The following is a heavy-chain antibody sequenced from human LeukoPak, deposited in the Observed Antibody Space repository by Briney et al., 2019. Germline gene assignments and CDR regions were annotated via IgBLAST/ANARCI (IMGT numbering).Heavy chain of an antibody. CDR2: INSDGSIT. V-gene: IGHV3-74*01. Sequence: GGSLRLSCAASGFTFSSSWMPWVRHAPGKGLVWVSRINSDGSITAYADSVKGRFTISRDNAKNALYLQVNSLRAEDTAVYYCARGNYHDYWGQGTLVTVSS. CDR3: ARGNYHDY. J-gene: IGHJ4*02. CDR1: GFTFSSSW.